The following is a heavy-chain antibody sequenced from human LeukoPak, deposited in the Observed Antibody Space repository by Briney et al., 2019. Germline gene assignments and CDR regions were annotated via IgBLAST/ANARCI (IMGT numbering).Heavy chain of an antibody. D-gene: IGHD3-16*02. CDR1: GGSIKSGDYD. CDR2: IKYIGGT. V-gene: IGHV4-30-4*01. Sequence: PSETLSLTCSVSGGSIKSGDYDWSWIRQPPGKGLEWIGNIKYIGGTNYNPFLKSRASILIDTSKNQFSLKLSSVTATDTAVYYCARSYYVWGSYRNSPTIDYWGQGTPVTVSS. CDR3: ARSYYVWGSYRNSPTIDY. J-gene: IGHJ4*02.